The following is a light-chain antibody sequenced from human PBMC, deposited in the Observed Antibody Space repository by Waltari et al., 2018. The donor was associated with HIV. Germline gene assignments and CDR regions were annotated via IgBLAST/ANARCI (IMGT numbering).Light chain of an antibody. Sequence: QAVVTQEPSLTVSPGGTVTLTCGSSTGAVTSGHSPYWFQQTPGQAPRTLIYDTSNKHSWTPARFSGSLLGGKAALTLSGAQPEDEAEYYCLLSYSGARPVVFGGGTKLTVL. J-gene: IGLJ2*01. CDR2: DTS. V-gene: IGLV7-46*01. CDR3: LLSYSGARPVV. CDR1: TGAVTSGHS.